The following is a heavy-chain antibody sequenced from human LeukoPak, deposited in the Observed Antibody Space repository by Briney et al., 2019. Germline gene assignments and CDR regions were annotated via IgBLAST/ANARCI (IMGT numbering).Heavy chain of an antibody. D-gene: IGHD4-17*01. CDR3: ARFRTVTTFSQYYFDY. J-gene: IGHJ4*02. V-gene: IGHV3-7*01. CDR1: GFTFSSYW. CDR2: IKQDGSEK. Sequence: GGSLRLSCAASGFTFSSYWMSWVRQAPGKGLEWVANIKQDGSEKYYVDSVKGRFTISRDNAKNSLYLQMNSLRAEDTAVYYCARFRTVTTFSQYYFDYWGQGTLVTVSS.